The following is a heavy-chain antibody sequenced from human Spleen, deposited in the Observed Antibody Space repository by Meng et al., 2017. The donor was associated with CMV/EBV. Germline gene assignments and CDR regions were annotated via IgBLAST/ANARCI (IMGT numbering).Heavy chain of an antibody. Sequence: SGPTLVKPTQTLTLTCTFSGFSLSTSGMCVSWVRQPPGKALEWLALIDWDDDKYYSTSLKTRLTISKDTSKNQVVLTMTNMDPVDTATYYCARIQYQLLYSSYYGMDVWGQGTTVTVSS. CDR2: IDWDDDK. CDR1: GFSLSTSGMC. D-gene: IGHD2-2*02. V-gene: IGHV2-70*20. J-gene: IGHJ6*02. CDR3: ARIQYQLLYSSYYGMDV.